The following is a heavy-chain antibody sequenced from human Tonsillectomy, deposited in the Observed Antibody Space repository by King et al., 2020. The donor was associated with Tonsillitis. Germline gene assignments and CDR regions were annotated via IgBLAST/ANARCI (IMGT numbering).Heavy chain of an antibody. CDR1: GFTFGDYA. CDR3: TRVWCGELCSPFDY. V-gene: IGHV3-49*03. CDR2: IRSKAYGGTT. J-gene: IGHJ4*02. D-gene: IGHD3-10*01. Sequence: VQLVESGGGLVQPGRSLRLSCTASGFTFGDYAMSWFRQAPGKGLEWVGFIRSKAYGGTTENAASVKGRFTISRDDSKSIAYLQMNSLKTEDTAVYYCTRVWCGELCSPFDYWGQGTLVTVSS.